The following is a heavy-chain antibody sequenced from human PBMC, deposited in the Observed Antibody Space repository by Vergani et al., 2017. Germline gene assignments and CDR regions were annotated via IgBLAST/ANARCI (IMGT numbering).Heavy chain of an antibody. CDR3: AKDPNGNYFGAVDS. D-gene: IGHD4-17*01. CDR2: ITTDGGVK. V-gene: IGHV3-23*01. CDR1: GFRVTTYY. J-gene: IGHJ5*01. Sequence: VELLESGGGLAQPGGSLRVSCSASGFRVTTYYMSWVRQAPGKGLEWVSSITTDGGVKYNIDSVKGRFTMSRDNSKNTLYLQMNSLRVEDTAMYYCAKDPNGNYFGAVDSWGQGTLVTVS.